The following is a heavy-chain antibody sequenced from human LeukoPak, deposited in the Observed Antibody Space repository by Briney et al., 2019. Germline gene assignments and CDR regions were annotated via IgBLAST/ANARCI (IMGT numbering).Heavy chain of an antibody. J-gene: IGHJ4*02. CDR3: TTMIAIGPCTSTSCPTLFHY. CDR2: IKRKTDGGTT. V-gene: IGHV3-15*01. CDR1: GFTFTNAW. Sequence: GGSLRLSCAASGFTFTNAWMSWVRQSPGKGLEWVGRIKRKTDGGTTDYAAPVKGRITISRDDSKNTLDLQINSLKTDDTALYYCTTMIAIGPCTSTSCPTLFHYWGQGTLVTVSS. D-gene: IGHD2-2*01.